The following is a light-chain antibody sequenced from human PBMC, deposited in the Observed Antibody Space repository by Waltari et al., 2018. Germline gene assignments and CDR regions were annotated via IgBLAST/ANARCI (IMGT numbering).Light chain of an antibody. CDR2: DVS. CDR1: SSDVGGYNY. J-gene: IGLJ3*02. Sequence: QSALTQPRSVSGSPGQSVAISCTGTSSDVGGYNYVSWYQQHPGKAPKVMIYDVSKRPSGVPDLFSGSKSGNTASLTISGLQVEDEADYYCCSYAGSYTHWVFGGGTKLTVL. V-gene: IGLV2-11*01. CDR3: CSYAGSYTHWV.